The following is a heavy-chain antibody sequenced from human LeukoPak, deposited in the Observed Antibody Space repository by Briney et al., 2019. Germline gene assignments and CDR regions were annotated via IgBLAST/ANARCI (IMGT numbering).Heavy chain of an antibody. CDR3: ARSGWPYYFDY. V-gene: IGHV3-74*01. CDR1: GFTLSNYW. CDR2: LHSDGTST. J-gene: IGHJ4*02. D-gene: IGHD6-25*01. Sequence: PGGSLRLSCAASGFTLSNYWMHWVRQAPGKGLVWVSRLHSDGTSTSYADSVRGRFTISRDNARNTLYLQMNTPRAEDTAVYYCARSGWPYYFDYWGQGTLVTVSS.